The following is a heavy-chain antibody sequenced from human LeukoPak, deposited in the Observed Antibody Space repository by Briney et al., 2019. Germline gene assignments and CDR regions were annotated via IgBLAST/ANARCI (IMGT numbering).Heavy chain of an antibody. D-gene: IGHD6-13*01. CDR3: ASEGWYSSSWYSMGY. Sequence: GGSLRLSCAASGFTFSSYSMSWVRQAPGKGLEWVSYISSSSSTIYYADSVKGRFTISRDNAKNSLYLQMNSLRAEDTAVYYCASEGWYSSSWYSMGYWGQGTLVTVSS. J-gene: IGHJ4*02. CDR1: GFTFSSYS. CDR2: ISSSSSTI. V-gene: IGHV3-48*04.